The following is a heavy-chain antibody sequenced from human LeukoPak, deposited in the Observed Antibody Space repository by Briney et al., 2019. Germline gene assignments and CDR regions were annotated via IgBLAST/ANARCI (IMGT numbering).Heavy chain of an antibody. CDR2: ISHSGST. D-gene: IGHD3-10*01. J-gene: IGHJ4*02. Sequence: PSETLSLTCAVSGGSISSGGNSWSWIRQPPGKGLEWIGYISHSGSTNYNPSLKSRVTISVDRSKNQFSLNLSSVTAADTAVYYCARNFYYNSGSYGPVVDYRGQGTLVTVSS. V-gene: IGHV4-30-2*01. CDR1: GGSISSGGNS. CDR3: ARNFYYNSGSYGPVVDY.